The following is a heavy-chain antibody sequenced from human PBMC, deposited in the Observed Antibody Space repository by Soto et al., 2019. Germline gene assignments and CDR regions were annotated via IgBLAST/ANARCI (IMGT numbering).Heavy chain of an antibody. J-gene: IGHJ6*02. V-gene: IGHV3-21*01. CDR2: ISSSSSYI. CDR3: ARDSPGYYDSSGYFHQPYGMDV. CDR1: GFTFSSYS. D-gene: IGHD3-22*01. Sequence: EVQLVESGGGLVKPGGSLRLSCAASGFTFSSYSMNWVRQAPGKGLEWVSSISSSSSYIYYADSVKGRFTISRDNAKNSLYLQMNSLRAEDTAVYYCARDSPGYYDSSGYFHQPYGMDVWGQGTTVTVSS.